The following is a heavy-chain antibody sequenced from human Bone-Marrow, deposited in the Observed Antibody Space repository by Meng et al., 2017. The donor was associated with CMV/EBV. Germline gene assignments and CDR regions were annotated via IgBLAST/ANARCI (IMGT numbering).Heavy chain of an antibody. D-gene: IGHD3-3*01. CDR1: SYPFTGYG. J-gene: IGHJ4*02. Sequence: SSYPFTGYGISWVRQAPGRGLEWIGWISTCNSNTNYAQKLRGSVTMTTDTSTSTAYMKLRSLRSDDTALYYCAKAHYDFWSGYWPVDYWGQGTLVTVSS. CDR3: AKAHYDFWSGYWPVDY. V-gene: IGHV1-18*01. CDR2: ISTCNSNT.